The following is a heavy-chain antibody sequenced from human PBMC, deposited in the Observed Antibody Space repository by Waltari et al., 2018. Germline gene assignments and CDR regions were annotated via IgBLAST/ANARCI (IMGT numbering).Heavy chain of an antibody. CDR1: GFTFSSYA. J-gene: IGHJ6*03. Sequence: EVQLLESGGGLVQPGGSLRLSCAASGFTFSSYAMSWVRPAPGKGLEWVSAISGSGGSTYYADSVKGRFTISRDNSKNTLYLQMNSLRAEDTAVYYCAKDVDSSGWYYYYYYMDVWGKGTTVTISS. CDR2: ISGSGGST. V-gene: IGHV3-23*01. D-gene: IGHD6-19*01. CDR3: AKDVDSSGWYYYYYYMDV.